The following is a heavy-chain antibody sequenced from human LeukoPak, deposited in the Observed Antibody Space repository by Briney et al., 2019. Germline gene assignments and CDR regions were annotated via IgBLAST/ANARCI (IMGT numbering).Heavy chain of an antibody. CDR2: IIPNGGVT. Sequence: ASVKVSCKASGGTFTSYAINWVRQAPGQGLEWMGRIIPNGGVTNYAQKFQGRVTITADKSTSTLSMELSSRRAEDTALYYCAGVGYIVGTSEWYFDCWRRGTLVAVS. CDR3: AGVGYIVGTSEWYFDC. V-gene: IGHV1-69*04. D-gene: IGHD1-26*01. J-gene: IGHJ2*01. CDR1: GGTFTSYA.